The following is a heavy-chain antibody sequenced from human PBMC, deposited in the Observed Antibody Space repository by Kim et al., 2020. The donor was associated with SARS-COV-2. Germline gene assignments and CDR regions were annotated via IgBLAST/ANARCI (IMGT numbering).Heavy chain of an antibody. D-gene: IGHD5-18*01. V-gene: IGHV4-31*03. J-gene: IGHJ3*02. Sequence: SETLSPTCTVSGGSISSGGYYWSWIRQHPGKGLEWIGYIYYSGSTYYNPSLKSRVTISVDTSKNQFSLKLSSVTAADTAVYYCARDSVDTAMVVAFDIWGQGTMVTVSS. CDR3: ARDSVDTAMVVAFDI. CDR2: IYYSGST. CDR1: GGSISSGGYY.